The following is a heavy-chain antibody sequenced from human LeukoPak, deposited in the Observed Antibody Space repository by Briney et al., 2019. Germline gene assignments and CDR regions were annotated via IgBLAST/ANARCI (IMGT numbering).Heavy chain of an antibody. CDR3: ARHTVTSWNWFDP. Sequence: PSETLSLTCTVSGGSISSYSWSWLRQPPGKGLEWMGSIYYSGITNNYNPSLKGRVTISVDTSKNQFSLKLSSVTAADTAMYYCARHTVTSWNWFDPWGQGTLVIVSS. D-gene: IGHD4-17*01. V-gene: IGHV4-59*01. CDR2: IYYSGITN. J-gene: IGHJ5*02. CDR1: GGSISSYS.